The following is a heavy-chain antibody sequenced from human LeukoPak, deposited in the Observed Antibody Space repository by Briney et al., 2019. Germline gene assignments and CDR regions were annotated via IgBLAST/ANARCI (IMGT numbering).Heavy chain of an antibody. CDR3: AAGAMAFIDY. CDR2: ISSSGSSI. J-gene: IGHJ4*02. CDR1: GFTFSDYY. D-gene: IGHD5-18*01. V-gene: IGHV3-11*04. Sequence: WGSLRLSCAASGFTFSDYYLSWIRQAPGKGLEWVSYISSSGSSIHYADSVKGRFTISRDNAKNSLYLQMDSLRAEDTAVYYCAAGAMAFIDYWGQGTLVIVSS.